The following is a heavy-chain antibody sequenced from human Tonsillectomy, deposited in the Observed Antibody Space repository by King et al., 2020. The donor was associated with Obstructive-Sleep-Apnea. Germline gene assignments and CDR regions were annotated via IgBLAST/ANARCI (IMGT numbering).Heavy chain of an antibody. CDR2: IYYSGST. CDR1: GGSISNYY. V-gene: IGHV4-59*01. J-gene: IGHJ4*02. Sequence: VQLQESGPGLVKPSETLSLTCTVSGGSISNYYWNWIRQPPGRGLEWIGYIYYSGSTNYNPSLKSRVTISVDTSKNQFSLNLSSVTAADTAVYYCARAGYDSSGYTNDYWGQGTLVTVSS. D-gene: IGHD3-22*01. CDR3: ARAGYDSSGYTNDY.